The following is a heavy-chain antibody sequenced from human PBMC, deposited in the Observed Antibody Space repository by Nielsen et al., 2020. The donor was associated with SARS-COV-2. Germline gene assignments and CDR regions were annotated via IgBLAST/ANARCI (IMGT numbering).Heavy chain of an antibody. D-gene: IGHD1-26*01. Sequence: GESLKISCAASGFTFSSLWMSWVRQVPGKGLEWVADIKPDGSEKFYVDSVKGRFTISRDNAKNSMSLQMNSLRVEDTAVYYCARDSIVGATTGYYYYGMDVWGQGTTVTVSS. V-gene: IGHV3-7*01. J-gene: IGHJ6*02. CDR3: ARDSIVGATTGYYYYGMDV. CDR2: IKPDGSEK. CDR1: GFTFSSLW.